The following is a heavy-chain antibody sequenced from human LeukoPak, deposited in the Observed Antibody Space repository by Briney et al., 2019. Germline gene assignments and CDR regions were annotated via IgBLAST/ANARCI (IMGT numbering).Heavy chain of an antibody. CDR1: GFTFSSYG. CDR3: ARGRDAFDI. J-gene: IGHJ3*02. Sequence: PGGSLRLSCAASGFTFSSYGMHWVRQAPGKGLEWVSYISSSSSTIYYADSVKGRFTISRDNAKNSLYLQMNSLRAEDTAVYYCARGRDAFDIWGQGTMVTVSS. CDR2: ISSSSSTI. V-gene: IGHV3-48*01.